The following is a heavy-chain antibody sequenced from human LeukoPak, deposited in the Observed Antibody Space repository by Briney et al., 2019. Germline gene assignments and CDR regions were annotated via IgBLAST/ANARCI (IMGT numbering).Heavy chain of an antibody. J-gene: IGHJ4*02. Sequence: GGSLRLSCAASGFTFSSYSMNWVRQVPGKGLEWVSYISSSSSTIYYADSVKGRFTISRDSAKNSLYLQMNSLRAEDTAVYYCAREFTMVRGVIRNWGQGTLVTVSS. D-gene: IGHD3-10*01. V-gene: IGHV3-48*01. CDR1: GFTFSSYS. CDR2: ISSSSSTI. CDR3: AREFTMVRGVIRN.